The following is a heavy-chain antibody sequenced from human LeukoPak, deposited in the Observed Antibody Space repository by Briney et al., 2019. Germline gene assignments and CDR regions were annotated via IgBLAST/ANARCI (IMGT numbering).Heavy chain of an antibody. Sequence: GASLKISCKGSGYSFTSYWIGWVRQMPGKGLEWMGIIYPGDSDTRYSPSFQGQVTISADKSISTAYLQWSSLKASDTAMYYCARLGNNHDYGMDVWGQGTTVTVSS. CDR2: IYPGDSDT. CDR1: GYSFTSYW. CDR3: ARLGNNHDYGMDV. V-gene: IGHV5-51*01. D-gene: IGHD1-14*01. J-gene: IGHJ6*02.